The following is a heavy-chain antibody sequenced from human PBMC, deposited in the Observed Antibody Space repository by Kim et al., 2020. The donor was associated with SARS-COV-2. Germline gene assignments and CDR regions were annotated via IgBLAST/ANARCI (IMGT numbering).Heavy chain of an antibody. CDR2: ISDGGNT. V-gene: IGHV4-39*01. Sequence: SETLSLTCTVSGDSIRSSTYYWGWIRQPPGKGLEWIGSISDGGNTNYNPSLKSRVTISVDTSKNQFSLKFYSVTAADTAVYYCARRFGSGSYYWGYFDYWGLGTLVTVAS. D-gene: IGHD3-10*01. J-gene: IGHJ4*02. CDR3: ARRFGSGSYYWGYFDY. CDR1: GDSIRSSTYY.